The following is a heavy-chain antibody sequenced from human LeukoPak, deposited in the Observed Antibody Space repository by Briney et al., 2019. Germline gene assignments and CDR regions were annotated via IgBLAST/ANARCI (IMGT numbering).Heavy chain of an antibody. CDR1: GFTSSRNG. J-gene: IGHJ4*02. D-gene: IGHD2-15*01. Sequence: GGSLRLSCAASGFTSSRNGMTWVRQAPGKGLEWVSGISSGGSTYYADSVQGRFTISRDNSKNMLYLQMNTLRAEDTAVYYCAKEGGHSYDYFDYWGQGTLVTVSS. CDR3: AKEGGHSYDYFDY. CDR2: ISSGGST. V-gene: IGHV3-23*01.